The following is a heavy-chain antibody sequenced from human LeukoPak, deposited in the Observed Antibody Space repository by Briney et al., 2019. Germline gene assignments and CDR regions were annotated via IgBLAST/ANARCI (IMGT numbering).Heavy chain of an antibody. J-gene: IGHJ6*02. CDR1: GYTFTIYG. Sequence: GASVTVSCKASGYTFTIYGISWVRQAPGQGLEWMGWISAYNGNTNYEQKLQGRVTMTTDTSTSTAYMELSSLRSEDTAVYYCASSYGGNSLGIGPYYYGMDVWGQGTTVTVS. CDR3: ASSYGGNSLGIGPYYYGMDV. D-gene: IGHD4-23*01. CDR2: ISAYNGNT. V-gene: IGHV1-18*01.